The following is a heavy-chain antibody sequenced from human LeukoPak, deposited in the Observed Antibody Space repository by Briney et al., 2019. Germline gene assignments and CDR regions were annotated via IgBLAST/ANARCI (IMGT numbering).Heavy chain of an antibody. Sequence: KPSETLSLTCTVSGGSISSYYWSWIRQPAGKGLEWIGRIYTSGSTNYNPSLKSRVTMSVDTSKNQFSPKLSSVTAADTAVYYCARGPYYYDSSGFYYYYGMDVWGQGTTVTVSS. CDR3: ARGPYYYDSSGFYYYYGMDV. D-gene: IGHD3-22*01. V-gene: IGHV4-4*07. J-gene: IGHJ6*02. CDR2: IYTSGST. CDR1: GGSISSYY.